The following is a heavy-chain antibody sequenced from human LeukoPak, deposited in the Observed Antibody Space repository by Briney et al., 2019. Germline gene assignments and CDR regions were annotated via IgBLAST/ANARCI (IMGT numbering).Heavy chain of an antibody. CDR3: VCDSRYYDFWSGYLDY. CDR1: SGFISNYY. Sequence: SSETLSLTCSVSSGFISNYYWRWIRQPPGKGLEWIGRISTSGNTNYSPSLKSRVTMSVDTSKNQFFLNLRSVTAVDTAVYCCVCDSRYYDFWSGYLDYWGQGALVTVSS. J-gene: IGHJ4*02. D-gene: IGHD3-3*01. CDR2: ISTSGNT. V-gene: IGHV4-4*07.